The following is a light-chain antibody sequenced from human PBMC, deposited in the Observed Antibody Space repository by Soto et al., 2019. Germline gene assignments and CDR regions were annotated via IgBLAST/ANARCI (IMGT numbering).Light chain of an antibody. CDR1: GSNIGAGYD. CDR3: QSYDSSLSGYWV. J-gene: IGLJ3*02. V-gene: IGLV1-40*01. CDR2: GNS. Sequence: QPVLTQPPSVSGAPGQRVTISCTGSGSNIGAGYDVHWYQQLPGTAPKLLIYGNSNRPSGVPDRFSGSKSGTSASLAITGLQAEDEADYYCQSYDSSLSGYWVFVGGTKMTVI.